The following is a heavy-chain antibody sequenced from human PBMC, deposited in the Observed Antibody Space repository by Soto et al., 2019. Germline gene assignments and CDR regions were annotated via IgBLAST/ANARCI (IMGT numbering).Heavy chain of an antibody. V-gene: IGHV3-7*03. CDR3: ARDRGIAARFGMDV. J-gene: IGHJ6*02. CDR2: IKQDGSEK. D-gene: IGHD6-6*01. CDR1: GLTFSSYW. Sequence: GGSLRLSCAASGLTFSSYWMSWVRQAPGKGLEWVANIKQDGSEKYYVDSVKGRFTISRDNAKNSLYLQMNSLRAEDTAVYYCARDRGIAARFGMDVWGQGTTVTVSS.